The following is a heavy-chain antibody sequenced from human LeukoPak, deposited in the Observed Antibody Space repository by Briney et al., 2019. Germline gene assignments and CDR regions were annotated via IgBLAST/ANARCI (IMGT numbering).Heavy chain of an antibody. D-gene: IGHD3-22*01. CDR3: AVYYYDSSGLGWDY. J-gene: IGHJ4*02. CDR1: GFTFSSYA. CDR2: ISGSGGST. Sequence: GGSLSLSCAASGFTFSSYAMSWVRQAPGKGLEWVSAISGSGGSTYFADSVKGRFTISRDNSKNTLYMQMNSLRAEDTAVYYCAVYYYDSSGLGWDYWGQGTLVTVSS. V-gene: IGHV3-23*01.